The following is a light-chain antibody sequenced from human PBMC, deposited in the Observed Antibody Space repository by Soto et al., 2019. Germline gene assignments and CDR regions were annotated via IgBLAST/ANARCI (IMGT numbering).Light chain of an antibody. J-gene: IGKJ1*01. CDR1: QSMSSF. V-gene: IGKV1-39*01. Sequence: DIQMTQSPSSLSASVGDRVTITCRASQSMSSFLNWYQHKPGKAPKLLIYAASSLKSGVPSRFSGSGSGTDSTLTISSLQPDDFATYYCQQSYSTPWTFGQGTKV. CDR3: QQSYSTPWT. CDR2: AAS.